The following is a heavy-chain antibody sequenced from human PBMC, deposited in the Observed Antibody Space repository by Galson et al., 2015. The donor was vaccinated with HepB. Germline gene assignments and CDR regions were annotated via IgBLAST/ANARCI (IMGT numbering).Heavy chain of an antibody. CDR2: ISYDGSNK. CDR3: ALSKPAALDY. D-gene: IGHD2-2*01. J-gene: IGHJ4*02. Sequence: SLRLSCAASGFTLSSYGMHWVRQAPGKGLEWVAVISYDGSNKYYADSVKGRFTISRDNSKNTLYLQMNSLRAEDTAVYYCALSKPAALDYWGQGTLVTVSS. CDR1: GFTLSSYG. V-gene: IGHV3-30*03.